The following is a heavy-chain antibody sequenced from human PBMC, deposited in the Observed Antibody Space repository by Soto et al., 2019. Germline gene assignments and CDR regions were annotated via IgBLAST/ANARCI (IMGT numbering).Heavy chain of an antibody. CDR3: AKDRYCSSISCSGGGASGY. CDR1: GFTFSSYA. J-gene: IGHJ4*02. Sequence: GGSLRLSCAASGFTFSSYAMTWVRQAPGKGLEWVSAISGSGGSAYSADSVKGRFTISRDNSKNTLYLQMNSLRAEDTAVYYCAKDRYCSSISCSGGGASGYWGQGTLVTVSS. V-gene: IGHV3-23*01. D-gene: IGHD2-2*01. CDR2: ISGSGGSA.